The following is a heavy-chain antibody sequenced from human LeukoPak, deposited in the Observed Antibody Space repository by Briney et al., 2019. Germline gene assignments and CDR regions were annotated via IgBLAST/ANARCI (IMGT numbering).Heavy chain of an antibody. V-gene: IGHV4-59*01. D-gene: IGHD6-19*01. CDR3: AITSREAVAGIFDY. CDR1: GGSISSYY. J-gene: IGHJ4*02. CDR2: IYYSGST. Sequence: SETLSLTCTVSGGSISSYYWSWIRQPPGKGLEWIGYIYYSGSTNYNPSLKSRVTISVDTSKNQFSLKLSSVTAADTAVYYCAITSREAVAGIFDYWGQGTLVTVSS.